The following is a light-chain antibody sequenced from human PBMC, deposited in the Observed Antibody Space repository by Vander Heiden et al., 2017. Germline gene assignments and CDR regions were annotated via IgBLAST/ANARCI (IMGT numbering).Light chain of an antibody. J-gene: IGKJ4*01. CDR2: GAS. CDR3: QQYNNWPPLT. Sequence: EIVMTQSPATLSVSPEERATLSCRASQSVSSNLAWYQQKPGQAPRLLIYGASTRATGIPARFSGSGSGTEFTLTISSLQSEDFAVYYCQQYNNWPPLTFDGGTKVEIK. V-gene: IGKV3-15*01. CDR1: QSVSSN.